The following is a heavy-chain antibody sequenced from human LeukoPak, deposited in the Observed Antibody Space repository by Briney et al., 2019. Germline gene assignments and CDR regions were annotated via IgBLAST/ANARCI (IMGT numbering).Heavy chain of an antibody. CDR2: IYYSGST. J-gene: IGHJ4*02. CDR3: ARDVHYYYDSSGYSPVTLFDY. Sequence: SQTLSLTCTVSGGSISSGGYYWSWIRQHPGKGLEWIGYIYYSGSTYYNPSLKSRVTISVETSKNQFSLKLSSVTAADTAVYYCARDVHYYYDSSGYSPVTLFDYWGQGTLVTVSS. V-gene: IGHV4-31*03. CDR1: GGSISSGGYY. D-gene: IGHD3-22*01.